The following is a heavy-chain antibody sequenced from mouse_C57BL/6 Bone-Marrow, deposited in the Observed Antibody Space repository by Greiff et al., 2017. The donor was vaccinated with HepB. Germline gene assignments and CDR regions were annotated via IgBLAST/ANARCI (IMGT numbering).Heavy chain of an antibody. D-gene: IGHD1-1*01. Sequence: EVKLVESGGGLVQSGRSLRLSCATSGFTFSDFYMEWVRQAPGKGLEWIAASRNKANDYTTEYSASVKGRFIVSRDNSQSILYLQMNALRAEDTAIYYCARNYGSSSRSSFYWYFDVWGTGTTVTVSS. J-gene: IGHJ1*03. V-gene: IGHV7-1*01. CDR2: SRNKANDYTT. CDR3: ARNYGSSSRSSFYWYFDV. CDR1: GFTFSDFY.